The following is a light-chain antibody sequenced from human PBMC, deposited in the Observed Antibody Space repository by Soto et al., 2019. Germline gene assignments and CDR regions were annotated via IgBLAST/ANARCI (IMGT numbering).Light chain of an antibody. J-gene: IGKJ5*01. V-gene: IGKV1-33*01. CDR3: QQFHDLPIT. Sequence: DIQMTQSPSSLSASVGDRVTITCQASQDIKKNVNWYQQKPGKVPKVLIYDASTLETGVPSRLSGSGSETEFTLTVSSLQSEDIATYFCQQFHDLPITFGQGTRLDIK. CDR2: DAS. CDR1: QDIKKN.